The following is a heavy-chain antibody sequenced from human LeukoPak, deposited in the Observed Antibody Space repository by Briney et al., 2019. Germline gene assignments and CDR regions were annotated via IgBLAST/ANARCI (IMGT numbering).Heavy chain of an antibody. V-gene: IGHV5-51*01. CDR1: GYSFTSYW. CDR2: IYPGDSDT. Sequence: GESLKISCKGSGYSFTSYWIGWVRQMPGKGLEWMGIIYPGDSDTRYSPSFQGQVTISADKSISTAYLQWSSLKASDTAMYYCARLDVDTAMVTVYYFDYWGQGTLVTVSS. D-gene: IGHD5-18*01. CDR3: ARLDVDTAMVTVYYFDY. J-gene: IGHJ4*02.